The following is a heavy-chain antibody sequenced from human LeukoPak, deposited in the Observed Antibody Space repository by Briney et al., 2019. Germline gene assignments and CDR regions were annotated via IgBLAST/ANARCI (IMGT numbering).Heavy chain of an antibody. CDR3: ARGSGSFGELLMS. Sequence: SETLSLTCEVSGGSVTSNGNFWTWIRQLPQKGLEWIGYVYSSETTYYNPSVKGRVSISLDSSKNQYFLNLTSVTAADTAVYFCARGSGSFGELLMSWGQGTLVTVSS. CDR2: VYSSETT. J-gene: IGHJ5*02. CDR1: GGSVTSNGNF. V-gene: IGHV4-31*11. D-gene: IGHD3-16*01.